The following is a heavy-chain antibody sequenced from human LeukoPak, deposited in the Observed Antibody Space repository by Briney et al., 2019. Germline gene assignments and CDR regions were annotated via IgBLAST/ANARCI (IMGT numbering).Heavy chain of an antibody. Sequence: SGGSLRLSCAASGFTFSSYAMSWVRQVPGKGLEWVSAISGSGGNTYYADSVKGRFTISRDNSKNTLYLQMNSLRAEDTAVYYCARDRRYSSGWYRFDPWGQGTLVTVSS. CDR3: ARDRRYSSGWYRFDP. V-gene: IGHV3-23*01. CDR1: GFTFSSYA. CDR2: ISGSGGNT. J-gene: IGHJ5*02. D-gene: IGHD6-19*01.